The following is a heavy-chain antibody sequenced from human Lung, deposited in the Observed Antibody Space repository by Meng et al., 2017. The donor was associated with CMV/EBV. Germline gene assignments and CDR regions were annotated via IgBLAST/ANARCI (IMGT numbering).Heavy chain of an antibody. CDR2: ISTTSSYI. CDR3: ARSWDGMDV. V-gene: IGHV3-21*06. CDR1: GFTFSAYA. J-gene: IGHJ6*02. Sequence: GGSXRLSCAASGFTFSAYAMNWVRQAPGKGLEWVSSISTTSSYIYYADSVKGRLTISRDNAKNSLYLQMNSLRAEDTAVYYCARSWDGMDVWGQGTTATVSS.